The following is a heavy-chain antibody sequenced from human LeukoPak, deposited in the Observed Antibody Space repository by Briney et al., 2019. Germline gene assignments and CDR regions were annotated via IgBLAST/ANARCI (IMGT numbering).Heavy chain of an antibody. CDR1: GFTFDDYA. CDR3: AKVIGYCSSTSCSSAFDI. CDR2: ISWNSGSI. Sequence: GRSLRLSCAASGFTFDDYAMHWVRQAPGKGLEWVSGISWNSGSIGYADSVKGRFTISRDNAKNSLYLQMNSLRAEDTALYYCAKVIGYCSSTSCSSAFDIWGQGTMVTVSS. J-gene: IGHJ3*02. D-gene: IGHD2-2*01. V-gene: IGHV3-9*01.